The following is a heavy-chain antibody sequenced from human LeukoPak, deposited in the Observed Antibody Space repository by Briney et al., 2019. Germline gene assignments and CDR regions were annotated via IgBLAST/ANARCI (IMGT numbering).Heavy chain of an antibody. CDR1: GFNFNNVA. Sequence: PGGSLRLSCAASGFNFNNVAMSWVRQAPGKGPEWLSAMTGPADTTYYAESVKGRFIISRDYSKSMVYLQMNSLGVEDTAIYYCAKGAENDHWGQGTLVTVSS. CDR3: AKGAENDH. CDR2: MTGPADTT. V-gene: IGHV3-23*01. J-gene: IGHJ4*02.